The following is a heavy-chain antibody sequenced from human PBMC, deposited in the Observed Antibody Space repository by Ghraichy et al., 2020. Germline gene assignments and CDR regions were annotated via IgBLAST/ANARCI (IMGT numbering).Heavy chain of an antibody. V-gene: IGHV1-69*04. CDR1: GGTFSNYA. D-gene: IGHD3-22*01. Sequence: SVKVSCKASGGTFSNYAINWVRQAPGQGLEWVGRIIPLSAISNYAQKFQGRVTITADKSTSTAYMELSSLRSEDTAVYYCASAIKDYYYERSSYYYRPFDYWGQGTLVTVSS. CDR3: ASAIKDYYYERSSYYYRPFDY. J-gene: IGHJ4*02. CDR2: IIPLSAIS.